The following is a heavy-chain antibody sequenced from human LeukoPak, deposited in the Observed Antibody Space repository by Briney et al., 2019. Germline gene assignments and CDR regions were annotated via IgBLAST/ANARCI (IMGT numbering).Heavy chain of an antibody. J-gene: IGHJ4*02. CDR3: ANGGILGSTHFDF. CDR2: ISASSNFI. D-gene: IGHD1-26*01. V-gene: IGHV3-21*04. Sequence: PGGSLRLSCVVSGFTFSSYSMSWVRQAPGKGLEWVSSISASSNFISYADSAKGRFTISRDNSKNTLYLQMNSLRADDTAIYYCANGGILGSTHFDFWGQGTLVTVSS. CDR1: GFTFSSYS.